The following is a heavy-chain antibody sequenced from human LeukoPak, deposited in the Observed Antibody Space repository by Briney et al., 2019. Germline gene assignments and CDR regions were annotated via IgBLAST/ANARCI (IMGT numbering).Heavy chain of an antibody. J-gene: IGHJ3*02. CDR3: ARERNEYYYDSSGYYSDAFDI. CDR2: INPNSGGT. D-gene: IGHD3-22*01. CDR1: GYTFTSYD. V-gene: IGHV1-2*02. Sequence: ASVKVSCKASGYTFTSYDINWVRQATGQGLEWMGWINPNSGGTNYAQKFQGRVTMTRDTSISTAYMELSRLRSDDTAVYYCARERNEYYYDSSGYYSDAFDIWGQGTMVTVSS.